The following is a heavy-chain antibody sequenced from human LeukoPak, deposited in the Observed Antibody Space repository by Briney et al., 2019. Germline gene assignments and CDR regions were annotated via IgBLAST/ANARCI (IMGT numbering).Heavy chain of an antibody. D-gene: IGHD1-1*01. CDR3: ACRTSWPLAGIDY. CDR1: GLTVSSNY. CDR2: IYTGGST. V-gene: IGHV3-66*01. Sequence: GGSLRLSCAASGLTVSSNYMTWVRQGPGKGLEWVSVIYTGGSTYYADSVKGRFTISRDSSKNTLYLQMTSLSAEDTAVYYCACRTSWPLAGIDYWGQGTLVTVSS. J-gene: IGHJ4*02.